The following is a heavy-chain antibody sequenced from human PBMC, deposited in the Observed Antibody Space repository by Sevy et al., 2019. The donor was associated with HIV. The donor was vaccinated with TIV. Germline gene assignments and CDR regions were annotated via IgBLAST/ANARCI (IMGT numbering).Heavy chain of an antibody. Sequence: GGSLRLSCAASGFTFSSYAMHWVRQAPGKGLEWVAVISYDGSNKYYADSVKGRFPITRDNSKNTLYLQMNSLRAEDTAVYYCERDPGGGQRIWSGYYSSFGAFDIWGQGTMVTVSS. CDR1: GFTFSSYA. CDR3: ERDPGGGQRIWSGYYSSFGAFDI. V-gene: IGHV3-30-3*01. CDR2: ISYDGSNK. D-gene: IGHD3-3*01. J-gene: IGHJ3*02.